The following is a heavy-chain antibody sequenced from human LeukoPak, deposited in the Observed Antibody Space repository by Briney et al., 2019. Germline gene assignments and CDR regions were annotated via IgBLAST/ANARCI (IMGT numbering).Heavy chain of an antibody. Sequence: ASVTVSCKASGYTFTDYYMHWVGQAPGQGLEWMGWINPNSGGTNYAQKFQGRVTMTRDTSISTAYMELSRLRSDDTAVYYCARDASRYCSSTSCYSSFDYWGQGTLVTVSS. CDR2: INPNSGGT. CDR1: GYTFTDYY. V-gene: IGHV1-2*02. J-gene: IGHJ4*02. D-gene: IGHD2-2*01. CDR3: ARDASRYCSSTSCYSSFDY.